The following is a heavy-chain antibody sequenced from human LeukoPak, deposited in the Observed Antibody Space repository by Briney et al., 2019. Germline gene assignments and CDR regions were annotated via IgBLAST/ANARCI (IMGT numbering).Heavy chain of an antibody. Sequence: SETLSLTCAVYGGSFSGYYWSWIRQPPGKGLEWIGSINYSGSTNYNPSLKSRVTILLDTSKNHFSVRLSSVTAADTAVYYCARAYYSTSWYGVWGQGTLVTVSS. CDR2: INYSGST. V-gene: IGHV4-34*01. CDR1: GGSFSGYY. CDR3: ARAYYSTSWYGV. D-gene: IGHD2-2*01. J-gene: IGHJ3*01.